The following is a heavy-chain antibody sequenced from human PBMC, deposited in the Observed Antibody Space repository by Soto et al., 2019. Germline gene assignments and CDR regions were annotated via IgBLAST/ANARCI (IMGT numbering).Heavy chain of an antibody. Sequence: PGGSLILSCAASGFTFSSYAMSWVRQAPGKGLEWVSAISDSGGSTYYADSVKGRFTISRDNSKGTLYLQMNSLRAEDTAVYYCSSVPGSSSLFDYWGQGTLVTVSS. CDR1: GFTFSSYA. CDR3: SSVPGSSSLFDY. J-gene: IGHJ4*02. V-gene: IGHV3-23*01. CDR2: ISDSGGST. D-gene: IGHD6-6*01.